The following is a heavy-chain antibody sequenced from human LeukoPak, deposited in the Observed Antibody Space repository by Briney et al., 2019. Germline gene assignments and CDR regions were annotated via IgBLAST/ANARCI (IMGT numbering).Heavy chain of an antibody. V-gene: IGHV4-59*01. J-gene: IGHJ4*02. CDR2: IYYSGST. CDR1: GGSISSYY. CDR3: ARFAYCGGHCWYYFDY. D-gene: IGHD2-21*02. Sequence: PSETLSLTCTVSGGSISSYYWSWIRQPPGKGLEWIGYIYYSGSTNYNPSLKSRVTISVDTSKNQFSLKLSSVTAADTAVYYCARFAYCGGHCWYYFDYWGQGSQVTVSS.